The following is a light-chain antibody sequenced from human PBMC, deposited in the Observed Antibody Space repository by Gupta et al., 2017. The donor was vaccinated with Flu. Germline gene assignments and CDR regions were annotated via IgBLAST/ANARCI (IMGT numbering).Light chain of an antibody. V-gene: IGLV1-47*02. CDR3: AAWDDTTSLGV. CDR1: SSNIGINY. CDR2: TDY. J-gene: IGLJ3*02. Sequence: RIPTSCSGLSSNIGINYVYWYQHLPGTAPKFFSVTDYQRPSGVPDRFSGSKSGAPASLAISGVRSEDEADDYCAAWDDTTSLGVFGGGTKLTVL.